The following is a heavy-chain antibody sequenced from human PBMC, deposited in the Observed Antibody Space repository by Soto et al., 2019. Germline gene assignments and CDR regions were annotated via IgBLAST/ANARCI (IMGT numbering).Heavy chain of an antibody. CDR3: ARDEVATADYFDY. J-gene: IGHJ4*02. CDR1: GFSFSGYS. D-gene: IGHD5-18*01. Sequence: LRLSCASSGFSFSGYSMDWVRQAPGKGLEWVSSISSSGGYIYYADSVKGRFTISRDNAKNSLYLQMSGLRAEDTAVYYCARDEVATADYFDYWGQGPLVTVSS. V-gene: IGHV3-21*01. CDR2: ISSSGGYI.